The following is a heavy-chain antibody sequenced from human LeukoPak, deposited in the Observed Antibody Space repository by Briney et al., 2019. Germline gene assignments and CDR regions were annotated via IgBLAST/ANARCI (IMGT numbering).Heavy chain of an antibody. J-gene: IGHJ4*02. CDR1: GGSISSSSYY. Sequence: PSETLSLTCTVSGGSISSSSYYWGWIRQPPGKGLEWIGSIYYSGSTYYNPSLKSRVTISVDTSKNQFSLKLSSVTAADTAVYYCARAGVGYFSDTNGYYPLGFFDYWGQGTLVTVSS. V-gene: IGHV4-39*07. D-gene: IGHD3-22*01. CDR2: IYYSGST. CDR3: ARAGVGYFSDTNGYYPLGFFDY.